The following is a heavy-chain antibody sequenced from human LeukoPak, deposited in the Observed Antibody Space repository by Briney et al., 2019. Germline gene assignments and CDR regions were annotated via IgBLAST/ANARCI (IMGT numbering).Heavy chain of an antibody. CDR1: GVSISSYY. CDR3: ARRAYSSGWYYFDY. J-gene: IGHJ4*01. Sequence: SETLSLTCTVSGVSISSYYWRWIRQPPGKGLEWIGYIYYSGSTNYNPSLKSRVTISVDTSKNQFSLKLSSVTAADTAMYYCARRAYSSGWYYFDYWGQGTLVTVSS. V-gene: IGHV4-59*01. D-gene: IGHD6-19*01. CDR2: IYYSGST.